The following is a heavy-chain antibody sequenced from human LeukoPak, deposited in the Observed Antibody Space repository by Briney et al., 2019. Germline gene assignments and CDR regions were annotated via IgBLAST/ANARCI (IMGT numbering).Heavy chain of an antibody. CDR3: AREDRYSSGWYAD. CDR1: GYTFTGYY. V-gene: IGHV1-2*02. CDR2: INPNSGGT. J-gene: IGHJ4*02. Sequence: GASVEVSCKASGYTFTGYYMHWVRQAPGQGLEWMGWINPNSGGTNYAQKFQGRVTMTRDTSISTAYMELSRLRSDDTAVYYCAREDRYSSGWYADWGQGTLVTVSS. D-gene: IGHD6-19*01.